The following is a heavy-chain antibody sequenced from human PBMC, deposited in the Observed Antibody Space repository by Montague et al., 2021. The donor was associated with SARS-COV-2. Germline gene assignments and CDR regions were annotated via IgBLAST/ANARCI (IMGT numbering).Heavy chain of an antibody. V-gene: IGHV4-34*01. CDR2: INHSGST. CDR1: GGSFSGYY. D-gene: IGHD2-2*01. J-gene: IGHJ6*02. Sequence: SETLSLTCAVYGGSFSGYYWSWIRQPPGKGLEWIGEINHSGSTNYNPSLKSRVTISVDTSKNQFSLKLSSVTAADTAVYYCARDDYGSRSRCLDVWGQGTTVTVSS. CDR3: ARDDYGSRSRCLDV.